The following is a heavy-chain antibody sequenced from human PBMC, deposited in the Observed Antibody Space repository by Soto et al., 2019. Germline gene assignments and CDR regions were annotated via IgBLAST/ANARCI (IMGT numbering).Heavy chain of an antibody. CDR3: ARDVTRCPYYYLSPGGFYP. V-gene: IGHV3-21*01. J-gene: IGHJ5*02. Sequence: EVQLVESGGGLVKPGGSLRLSCAASGFTFSSYSMNWVRQAPGKGLEWVSSISSSSSYIYYADSVKGRFTISRDNAKNSLYLQMKSLRAEDTALYDCARDVTRCPYYYLSPGGFYPWGQGTLVTASS. D-gene: IGHD3-22*01. CDR2: ISSSSSYI. CDR1: GFTFSSYS.